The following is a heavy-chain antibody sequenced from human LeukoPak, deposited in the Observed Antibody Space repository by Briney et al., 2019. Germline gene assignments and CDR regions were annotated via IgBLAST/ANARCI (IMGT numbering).Heavy chain of an antibody. J-gene: IGHJ4*02. D-gene: IGHD3-22*01. CDR3: AKDGYNYDSSGHFDY. CDR1: AFTFSTYA. V-gene: IGHV3-23*01. Sequence: QSGGSLRLSCAASAFTFSTYAMHWVRQPPGKGLEWVSAISGSGGATYHADADSVKGRFIISRDNSKNTLYLQINSLRVEDTAVYYCAKDGYNYDSSGHFDYWGQGTLVTVSS. CDR2: ISGSGGAT.